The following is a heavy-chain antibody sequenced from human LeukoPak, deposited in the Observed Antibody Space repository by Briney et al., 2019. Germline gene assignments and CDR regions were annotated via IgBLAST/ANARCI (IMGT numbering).Heavy chain of an antibody. CDR2: ISAYNGNT. J-gene: IGHJ5*02. D-gene: IGHD3-3*01. Sequence: GSVKFSCKASGYTFTSYGISWVRQAPGQGLEWMGWISAYNGNTNYAQKLQGRVTMTTDTSTSTAYMELRSLRSDDTAVYYCARGRSITIFGVVDNWFDPWGQGTLVTVSS. CDR3: ARGRSITIFGVVDNWFDP. CDR1: GYTFTSYG. V-gene: IGHV1-18*01.